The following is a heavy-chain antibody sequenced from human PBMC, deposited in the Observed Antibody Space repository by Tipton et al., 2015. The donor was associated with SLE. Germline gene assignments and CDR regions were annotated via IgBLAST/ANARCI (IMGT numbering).Heavy chain of an antibody. D-gene: IGHD1-26*01. CDR1: GYSIGSGFY. J-gene: IGHJ6*02. V-gene: IGHV4-38-2*02. Sequence: TLSLTCTVSGYSIGSGFYWGWIRQSPGKGLEWIGYISHSGSSDYNPSLKSRVSISVDTSKNQFSLRLNSVTAADTAVYYCARGGSGGYEGLSDYYGMDVWGQGTTVTVSS. CDR3: ARGGSGGYEGLSDYYGMDV. CDR2: ISHSGSS.